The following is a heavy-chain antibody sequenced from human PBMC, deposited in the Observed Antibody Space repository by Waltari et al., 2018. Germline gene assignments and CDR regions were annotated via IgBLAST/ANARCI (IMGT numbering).Heavy chain of an antibody. V-gene: IGHV4-4*07. CDR1: GGSITHYY. Sequence: QVQLQESGPGLVKPSETLSLTCPPSGGSITHYYWTWIRPPAGKGLEWIGRIYSSGSTTTYNPSLKSRVSMSLDASKNQFFLRLTSVTAADTAVYFCARVRAIAAGTASYYYALDVWGQGTTVTVSS. CDR3: ARVRAIAAGTASYYYALDV. D-gene: IGHD6-13*01. CDR2: IYSSGST. J-gene: IGHJ6*02.